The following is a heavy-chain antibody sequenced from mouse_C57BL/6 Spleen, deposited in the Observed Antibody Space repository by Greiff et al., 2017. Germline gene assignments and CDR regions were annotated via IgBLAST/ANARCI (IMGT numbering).Heavy chain of an antibody. CDR3: ARFYDYVYYAMDY. CDR1: GYAFSSYW. D-gene: IGHD2-4*01. CDR2: IYPGDGDT. Sequence: VKLQESGAELVKPGASVKISCKASGYAFSSYWMNWVKQRPGKGLEWIGQIYPGDGDTNYNGKFKGKATLTADKSSSTAYMQLSSLTSEDSAVYFCARFYDYVYYAMDYWGQGTSVTVSS. V-gene: IGHV1-80*01. J-gene: IGHJ4*01.